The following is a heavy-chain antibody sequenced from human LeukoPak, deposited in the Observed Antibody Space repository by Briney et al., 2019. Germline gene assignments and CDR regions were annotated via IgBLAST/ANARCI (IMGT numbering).Heavy chain of an antibody. CDR2: IKDDGSRK. CDR3: ARECIDGYYESSGYEL. J-gene: IGHJ4*02. D-gene: IGHD3-22*01. Sequence: GGSLRLSCAASGFSLSGYWMTWVRQAPGKGLEWVANIKDDGSRKHDVDSARGRFTISRDNAKNSLYLDMNSLRAEDTAVYYCARECIDGYYESSGYELWGQGTLVTVSS. CDR1: GFSLSGYW. V-gene: IGHV3-7*01.